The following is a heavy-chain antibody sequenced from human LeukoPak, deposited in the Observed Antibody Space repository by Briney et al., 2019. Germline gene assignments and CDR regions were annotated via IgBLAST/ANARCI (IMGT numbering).Heavy chain of an antibody. CDR3: ARVQGETLPTNAFDI. Sequence: GGSLRLSCAASGFTVSTNYMSWVRQAPGKGLEWVSVIYSGGSAYYADSVKGRFTISRDNSKNTLYLQMNSLRAEDTAVYYCARVQGETLPTNAFDIWGQGTMVTVSS. D-gene: IGHD5-12*01. CDR2: IYSGGSA. V-gene: IGHV3-66*01. CDR1: GFTVSTNY. J-gene: IGHJ3*02.